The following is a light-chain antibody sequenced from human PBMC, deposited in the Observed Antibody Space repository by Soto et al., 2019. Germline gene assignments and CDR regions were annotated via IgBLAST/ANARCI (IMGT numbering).Light chain of an antibody. CDR3: QQYGSWT. Sequence: EIVLTQSPGTLSVSPGERATLFCRASQTISSNNLAWYQQKPGQAPSLIIYGTSSSATGIPDRLSGSGSVSDFTLTSRSREPEDSGISYGQQYGSWTFGQWPKVEIK. CDR2: GTS. V-gene: IGKV3-20*01. J-gene: IGKJ1*01. CDR1: QTISSNN.